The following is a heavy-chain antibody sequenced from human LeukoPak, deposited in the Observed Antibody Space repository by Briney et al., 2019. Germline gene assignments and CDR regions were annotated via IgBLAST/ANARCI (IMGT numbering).Heavy chain of an antibody. CDR3: ATLPYYYDSSGSYYFDY. CDR2: ISSSSSYI. V-gene: IGHV3-21*01. CDR1: GFTFSSYS. J-gene: IGHJ4*02. D-gene: IGHD3-22*01. Sequence: GGSLRLSCAASGFTFSSYSMNWVRQAPGKGLEWVSSISSSSSYIYYADSVKGRFTISRDNSKNTLYLQMNSLRVEDTAVYYCATLPYYYDSSGSYYFDYWGQGTLVTVSS.